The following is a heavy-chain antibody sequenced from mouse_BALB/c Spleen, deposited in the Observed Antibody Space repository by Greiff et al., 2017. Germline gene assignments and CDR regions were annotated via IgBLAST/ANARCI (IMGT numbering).Heavy chain of an antibody. V-gene: IGHV2-2*02. J-gene: IGHJ4*01. Sequence: VQVVESGPGLVQPSQSLSITCTVSGFSLTSYGVHWVRQSPGKGLEWLGVIWSGGSTDYNAAFISRLSISKDNSKSQVFFKMNSLQANDTAIYYCARREYGNYEAMDYWGQGTSVTVSS. CDR3: ARREYGNYEAMDY. CDR2: IWSGGST. D-gene: IGHD2-10*02. CDR1: GFSLTSYG.